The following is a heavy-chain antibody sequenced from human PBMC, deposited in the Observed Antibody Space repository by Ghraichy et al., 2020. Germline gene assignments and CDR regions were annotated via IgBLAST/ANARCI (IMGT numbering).Heavy chain of an antibody. CDR2: IHDDGNS. D-gene: IGHD3-10*01. V-gene: IGHV4-34*01. CDR3: ARNTAGSGPYPYSFDY. J-gene: IGHJ4*02. Sequence: SETLSLTCAVYGGSFTDHNWSWIRQPPGKGLQWIGEIHDDGNSNTNPSLKSRVTMSVDGSKNQFSLRLTSVTAADAAVYYCARNTAGSGPYPYSFDYWGQGILVSVTS. CDR1: GGSFTDHN.